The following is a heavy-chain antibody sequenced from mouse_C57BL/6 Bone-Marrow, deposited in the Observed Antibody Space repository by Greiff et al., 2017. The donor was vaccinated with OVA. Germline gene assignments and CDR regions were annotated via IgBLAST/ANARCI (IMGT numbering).Heavy chain of an antibody. CDR3: TGYYGPFDY. Sequence: QVQLQQSGAELVRPGASVTLSCKASGYTFTDYEMHWVKQTPVHGLEWIGAIGPETGGTAYHQKFKGKAILTADKSYSTAYMELRSLTSDDSAVYYCTGYYGPFDYWGQGTTLTVSS. V-gene: IGHV1-15*01. J-gene: IGHJ2*01. D-gene: IGHD1-1*01. CDR1: GYTFTDYE. CDR2: IGPETGGT.